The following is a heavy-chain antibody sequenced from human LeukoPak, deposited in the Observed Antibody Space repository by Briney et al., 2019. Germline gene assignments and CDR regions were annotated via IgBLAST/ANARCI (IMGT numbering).Heavy chain of an antibody. V-gene: IGHV3-7*01. CDR3: ARVRSGTYYVFDY. CDR2: IKEDGSEK. D-gene: IGHD1-26*01. CDR1: GFTFSSYW. Sequence: GGSLRLSCATSGFTFSSYWMNWVRQAPGKGLEWVANIKEDGSEKYYVDSVKGRFTISRDNAKNSLYLQMNSLRAEDTAVYYCARVRSGTYYVFDYWGQGTLVTVSS. J-gene: IGHJ4*02.